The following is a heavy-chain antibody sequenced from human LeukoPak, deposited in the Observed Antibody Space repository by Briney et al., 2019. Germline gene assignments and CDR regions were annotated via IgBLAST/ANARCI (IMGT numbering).Heavy chain of an antibody. V-gene: IGHV3-7*03. CDR1: GFTFSNYW. CDR2: INQDGSEK. CDR3: ARAMDV. Sequence: GGSLRLSCAASGFTFSNYWANWVRQAPGKGLEWVANINQDGSEKYYVGSVKGRFTIPRDNAKNSVYLQMNSLRAEDTAVYYCARAMDVWGQGTTVTVSS. J-gene: IGHJ6*02.